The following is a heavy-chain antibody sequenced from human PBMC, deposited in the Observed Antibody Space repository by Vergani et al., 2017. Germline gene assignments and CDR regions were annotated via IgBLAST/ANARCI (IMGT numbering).Heavy chain of an antibody. J-gene: IGHJ4*02. CDR1: GFTFSRSA. CDR2: ISGSGGST. V-gene: IGHV3-23*01. D-gene: IGHD1-26*01. Sequence: EVQLLESGGGLVQPGGSLRLSCIASGFTFSRSAMSWVRQAPGKGLEWVSVISGSGGSTDYEDTVKGRFTISRDNSKNTLHLQMNSLRAGDTAVYFCAKTISGSYYQLDYWGQGTLVTVSS. CDR3: AKTISGSYYQLDY.